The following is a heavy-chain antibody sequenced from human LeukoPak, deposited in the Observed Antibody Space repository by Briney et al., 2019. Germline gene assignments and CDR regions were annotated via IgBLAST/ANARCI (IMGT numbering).Heavy chain of an antibody. V-gene: IGHV3-43D*03. Sequence: PGGSLRLSCAASGFTFDDYVMHWVRQAPGKGLEWVALISWDGGTTYYADSVKGGFTFSRDNSRNSLYLQMNSLRVEDTALYYCAKDTEYSDSSGLIDYWGQGTLVTVSS. D-gene: IGHD6-6*01. CDR2: ISWDGGTT. CDR3: AKDTEYSDSSGLIDY. CDR1: GFTFDDYV. J-gene: IGHJ4*02.